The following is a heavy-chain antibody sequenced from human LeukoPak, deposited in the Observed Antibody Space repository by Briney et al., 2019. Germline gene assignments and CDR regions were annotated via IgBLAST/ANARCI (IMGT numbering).Heavy chain of an antibody. CDR3: ARDPSLAVAGIRLFDY. V-gene: IGHV1-18*01. CDR1: GYTFTNYV. D-gene: IGHD6-19*01. J-gene: IGHJ4*02. CDR2: ISGYNGNP. Sequence: GASVKVSCKTSGYTFTNYVISWVRQAPGQGLEWMGWISGYNGNPRYAQKVQGRVTMTTDTSTNTAYMEVNSLRSDDTAIYYCARDPSLAVAGIRLFDYWGQGTLVIVSS.